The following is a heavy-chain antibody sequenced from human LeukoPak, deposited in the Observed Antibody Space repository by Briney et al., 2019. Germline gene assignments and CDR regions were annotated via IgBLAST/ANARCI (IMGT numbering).Heavy chain of an antibody. CDR1: GFTFSGYA. Sequence: GSLRLSCAASGFTFSGYAMSWVRQAPGKGLEWVSAISGSGGSTYYADSVKGRFTISRDNSKNTLYLQMNSLRAEDTAVYYCAKEGGDVLLWFGELLPRIHFDYWGQGTLVTVSS. D-gene: IGHD3-10*01. J-gene: IGHJ4*02. CDR2: ISGSGGST. V-gene: IGHV3-23*01. CDR3: AKEGGDVLLWFGELLPRIHFDY.